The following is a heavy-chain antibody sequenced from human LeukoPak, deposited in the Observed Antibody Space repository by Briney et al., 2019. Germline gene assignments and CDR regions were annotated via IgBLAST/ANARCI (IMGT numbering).Heavy chain of an antibody. CDR3: ARGGRFGELSSSL. V-gene: IGHV3-74*01. CDR2: INSDGSST. Sequence: PGGSLRLSCAASGFTFSSYWMHWARQAPRKGLVWVSRINSDGSSTSNADSVKGRFTVSRDNAKNTLYLQLSSLRAEDTAVYYCARGGRFGELSSSLWGQGTLVTVSS. D-gene: IGHD3-10*01. CDR1: GFTFSSYW. J-gene: IGHJ4*02.